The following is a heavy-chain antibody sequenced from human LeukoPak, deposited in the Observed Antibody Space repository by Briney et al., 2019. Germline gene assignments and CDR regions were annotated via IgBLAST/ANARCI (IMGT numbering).Heavy chain of an antibody. V-gene: IGHV4-39*01. CDR2: IYYSGSI. CDR1: GGSISSSSYY. J-gene: IGHJ5*02. D-gene: IGHD3-16*01. Sequence: SETLSLTCTVSGGSISSSSYYWGWIRQPPGTGLEWIGSIYYSGSIYYNPSLKSRVTISVDTSKNQFSLMLSSVTAADTAVYYCARMWMINHHWFDPWGQGTLVTVSS. CDR3: ARMWMINHHWFDP.